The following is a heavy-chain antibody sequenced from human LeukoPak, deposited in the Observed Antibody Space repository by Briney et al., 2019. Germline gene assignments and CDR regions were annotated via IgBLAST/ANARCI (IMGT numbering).Heavy chain of an antibody. D-gene: IGHD2/OR15-2a*01. J-gene: IGHJ4*02. Sequence: KPGGSLRLSCAASGFTFSSYDMHWVRQAPGKGLEWVAVMWSDGSNKYHADSVKGRFTISRDNSKNMLYLQMNSLRAEDTAVYYCARNSALDYWGQGTLVTVSS. V-gene: IGHV3-33*01. CDR1: GFTFSSYD. CDR2: MWSDGSNK. CDR3: ARNSALDY.